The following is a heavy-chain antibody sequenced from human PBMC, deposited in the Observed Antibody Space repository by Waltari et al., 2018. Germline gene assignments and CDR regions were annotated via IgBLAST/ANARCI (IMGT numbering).Heavy chain of an antibody. J-gene: IGHJ6*02. CDR1: GTSLTGVS. V-gene: IGHV1-24*01. CDR2: VDPEGGEK. D-gene: IGHD2-8*02. CDR3: ATVYCGGGACYKYQYYYGLDV. Sequence: QVQLVQSGTEVKKPGASVKVSCNVSGTSLTGVSIHWVRQAPGKGLEWMGGVDPEGGEKIYAQKFQGRVTMTEDTSTDTAYRELSRLRSEDTAIYYCATVYCGGGACYKYQYYYGLDVWGQGTTVTV.